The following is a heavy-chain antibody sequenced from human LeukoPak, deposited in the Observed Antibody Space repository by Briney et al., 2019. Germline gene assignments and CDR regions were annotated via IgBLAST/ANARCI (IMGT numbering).Heavy chain of an antibody. CDR2: MNPSSGNT. CDR1: GYTFTSYD. Sequence: GASVKVSCKASGYTFTSYDINWVRQATGQGPEWMGWMNPSSGNTGYAQRFQGRVTMTRDTSINTAYLELSSLRSEDTAVYYCASHTYYYSSGSFAYWGQEPWSPSPQ. D-gene: IGHD3-10*01. J-gene: IGHJ4*01. CDR3: ASHTYYYSSGSFAY. V-gene: IGHV1-8*01.